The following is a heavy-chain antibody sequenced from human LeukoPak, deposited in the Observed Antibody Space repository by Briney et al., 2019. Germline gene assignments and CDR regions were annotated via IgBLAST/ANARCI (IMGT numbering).Heavy chain of an antibody. D-gene: IGHD2-15*01. J-gene: IGHJ6*04. CDR1: NGSFSAYY. CDR2: ISHSGST. V-gene: IGHV4-34*01. CDR3: ARRYCSGGSCYMRGYYGMDV. Sequence: SETLSLTCAVSNGSFSAYYWSWSRQSPGKGLQWIGEISHSGSTNYNPSLKLRVSISLDTSKNQFSLRLSSVSAADTAVYFCARRYCSGGSCYMRGYYGMDVWATGTTVIVSS.